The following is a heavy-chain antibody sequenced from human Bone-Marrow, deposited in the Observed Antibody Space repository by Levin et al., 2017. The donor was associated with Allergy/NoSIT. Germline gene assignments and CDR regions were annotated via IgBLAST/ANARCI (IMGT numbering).Heavy chain of an antibody. Sequence: SETLSLTCAISGASVSSNIAAWNWIRQSPSIGLEWLVRTYYRSQWHNDYAASVHGRIADNPDTSKNQFSMQLTSVTPEYSGVYYSARDSGYDQGIDAGGQGSLVIVSS. V-gene: IGHV6-1*01. J-gene: IGHJ5*02. CDR3: ARDSGYDQGIDA. D-gene: IGHD1-14*01. CDR2: TYYRSQWHN. CDR1: GASVSSNIAA.